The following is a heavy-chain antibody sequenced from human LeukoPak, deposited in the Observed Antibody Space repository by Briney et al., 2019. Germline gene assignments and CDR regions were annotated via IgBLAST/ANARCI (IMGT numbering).Heavy chain of an antibody. CDR2: IYYSGST. V-gene: IGHV4-31*03. Sequence: SETLSLTCTVSGGSLSSGDYYWSWIRQHPGKGLEWIGYIYYSGSTYYNPSLKSRVTISVDTSKNQFSLKLSSVTAADTAVYYCASDLEYAFDIWGQGTMVTVSS. D-gene: IGHD3-3*01. CDR3: ASDLEYAFDI. CDR1: GGSLSSGDYY. J-gene: IGHJ3*02.